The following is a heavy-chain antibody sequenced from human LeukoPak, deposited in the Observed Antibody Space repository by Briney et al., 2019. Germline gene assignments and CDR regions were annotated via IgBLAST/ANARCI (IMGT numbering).Heavy chain of an antibody. CDR3: ASGGSSIVGYFDY. Sequence: SVKVSCKASGGTFSSYAISWVRQAPGQGLEWMGGIIPIFGTANYAQKLQGRVTMTTDTSTSTAYMELRSLRSDDTAVYYCASGGSSIVGYFDYWGQGTLVTVSS. CDR1: GGTFSSYA. V-gene: IGHV1-69*05. J-gene: IGHJ4*02. D-gene: IGHD1-26*01. CDR2: IIPIFGTA.